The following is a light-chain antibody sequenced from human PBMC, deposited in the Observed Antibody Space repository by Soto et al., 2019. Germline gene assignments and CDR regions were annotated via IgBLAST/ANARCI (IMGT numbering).Light chain of an antibody. CDR2: AAY. Sequence: ATQMTQSPSSLYASVGDRVTITCRASQGIRNDLGWYQQKPGKAPKLLIYAAYSLQSGVPSRFSGNGSGTDFTLTITSLQPEDVATYYCLQDYTYPLTFGGGTKVEI. CDR3: LQDYTYPLT. CDR1: QGIRND. J-gene: IGKJ4*01. V-gene: IGKV1-6*01.